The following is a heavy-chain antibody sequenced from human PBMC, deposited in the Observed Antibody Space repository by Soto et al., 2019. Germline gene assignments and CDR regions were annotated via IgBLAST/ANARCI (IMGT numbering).Heavy chain of an antibody. CDR2: ISYDGNTQ. V-gene: IGHV3-30*18. D-gene: IGHD1-26*01. Sequence: GGSLRLSCAASGFTFSDNGMHWVRQAPGKGLEWVAVISYDGNTQYYADSVKGRFTISRDNSKNTLYLQMNSLRAEDTAIYYCAKTRYSGNYYAHEFDCWGQGTLVTVSS. CDR3: AKTRYSGNYYAHEFDC. CDR1: GFTFSDNG. J-gene: IGHJ4*02.